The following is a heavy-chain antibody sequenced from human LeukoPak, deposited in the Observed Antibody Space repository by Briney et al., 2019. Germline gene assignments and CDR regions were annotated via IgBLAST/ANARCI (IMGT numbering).Heavy chain of an antibody. D-gene: IGHD6-19*01. V-gene: IGHV3-20*04. J-gene: IGHJ4*02. Sequence: GGSLRLSCAASGFTFDDYGMSWVRQAPGKGREWVSGINWNGGSTGYADSVKGRFTISRDNAKNSLYLQMNSLRAEDTAVYYCARRSPYSTGWSSYFDYWGQGALVTVSS. CDR1: GFTFDDYG. CDR2: INWNGGST. CDR3: ARRSPYSTGWSSYFDY.